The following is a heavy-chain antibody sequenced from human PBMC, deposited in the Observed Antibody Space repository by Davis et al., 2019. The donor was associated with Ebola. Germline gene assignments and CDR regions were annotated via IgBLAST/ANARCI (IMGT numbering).Heavy chain of an antibody. J-gene: IGHJ6*02. D-gene: IGHD2-2*01. CDR1: GGTFSSYA. CDR2: IIPIFGTA. V-gene: IGHV1-69*05. CDR3: AREGSCSSTSCYPRLYYYYGMDV. Sequence: AASVKVSCKASGGTFSSYAISWVRQAPGQGLEWMGGIIPIFGTANYAQKLQGRVTMTTDTSTSTAYMELRSLRSDDTAVYYCAREGSCSSTSCYPRLYYYYGMDVWGQGTTVTVSS.